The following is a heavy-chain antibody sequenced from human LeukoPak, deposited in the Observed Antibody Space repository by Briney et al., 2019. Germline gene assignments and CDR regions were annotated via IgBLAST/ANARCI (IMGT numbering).Heavy chain of an antibody. CDR1: GFTFSSHG. CDR3: AKIVGFPDD. Sequence: GGTLRLSCAASGFTFSSHGMSWVRQAPGKGLEWVSTISGSGDNTYYADSVKGRFTISRDNSKNTLYLQMNSLRAEDTAVYYCAKIVGFPDDWGQGTLVTVSS. D-gene: IGHD1-26*01. V-gene: IGHV3-23*01. J-gene: IGHJ4*02. CDR2: ISGSGDNT.